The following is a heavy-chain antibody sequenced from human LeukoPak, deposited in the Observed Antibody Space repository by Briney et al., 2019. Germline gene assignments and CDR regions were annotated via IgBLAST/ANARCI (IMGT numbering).Heavy chain of an antibody. Sequence: PSETLSLTCTVSGVSISNYRYLCRSIRQSPGKALEWIGSISYTGDTFHNPTLKSRVIISVDTSKNHFSLHLRPVTATDTAIYYCYNTGGYVAGQDAFDMWGQGTMITVSS. CDR1: GVSISNYRYL. D-gene: IGHD2-8*02. CDR3: YNTGGYVAGQDAFDM. V-gene: IGHV4-39*02. CDR2: ISYTGDT. J-gene: IGHJ3*02.